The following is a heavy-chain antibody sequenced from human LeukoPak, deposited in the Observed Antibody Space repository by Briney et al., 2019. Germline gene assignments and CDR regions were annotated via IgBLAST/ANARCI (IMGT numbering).Heavy chain of an antibody. D-gene: IGHD3-22*01. Sequence: SETLSLTCTVSGGSISRFYWSWIRQPPGKGLEWIGYISSSGSTNYSPSLKNRVTISMDTSKSQFSLRLSSLTAADTAVYYCAKSRGLGNYFDSWGQGTLVTASS. CDR2: ISSSGST. V-gene: IGHV4-59*01. J-gene: IGHJ4*02. CDR1: GGSISRFY. CDR3: AKSRGLGNYFDS.